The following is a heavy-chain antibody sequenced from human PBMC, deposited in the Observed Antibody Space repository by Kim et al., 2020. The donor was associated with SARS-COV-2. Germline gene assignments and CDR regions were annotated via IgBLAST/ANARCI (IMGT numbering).Heavy chain of an antibody. V-gene: IGHV1-18*04. J-gene: IGHJ4*02. CDR3: ARGVFGSGSQYGDY. Sequence: ASVKVSCKASGYNFNKYGFAWVRQAPGQGLEWMAWITNYNGAKNYARRHQGRITMATDASTNSAYMELTGLRYDDTAVYYCARGVFGSGSQYGDYWGQG. CDR2: ITNYNGAK. CDR1: GYNFNKYG. D-gene: IGHD3-10*01.